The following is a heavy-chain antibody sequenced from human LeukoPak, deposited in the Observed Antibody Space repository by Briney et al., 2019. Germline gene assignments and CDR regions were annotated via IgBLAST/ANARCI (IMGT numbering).Heavy chain of an antibody. V-gene: IGHV3-30*02. CDR3: AKGPYYDSSGYYWGVLDY. CDR1: GFTFSSYG. Sequence: GGSLRLSCAASGFTFSSYGMRWVRQAPGKGLEWVAFIRYDGSNKYYADSVKGRFTISRDNSKNTLYLQMNSLRAEDTAVYYCAKGPYYDSSGYYWGVLDYWGQGTLVTVSS. CDR2: IRYDGSNK. J-gene: IGHJ4*02. D-gene: IGHD3-22*01.